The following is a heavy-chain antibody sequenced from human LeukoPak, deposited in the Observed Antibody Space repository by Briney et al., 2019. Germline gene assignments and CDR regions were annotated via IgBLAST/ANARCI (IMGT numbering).Heavy chain of an antibody. CDR2: ISSTGGST. Sequence: GGSLRLSCAASGFTFSNSAMNWVRQAPGQGLEWGSGISSTGGSTYYPVYVKGHFTISTDNSKNTLYLQMHSLRAEDTAIYYCAKSQTQPRGFDYWGRGTLVTVSS. CDR1: GFTFSNSA. CDR3: AKSQTQPRGFDY. V-gene: IGHV3-23*01. J-gene: IGHJ4*02.